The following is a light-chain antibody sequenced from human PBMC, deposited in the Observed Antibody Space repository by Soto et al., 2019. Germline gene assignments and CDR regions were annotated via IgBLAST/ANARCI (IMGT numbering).Light chain of an antibody. CDR3: PQDNSQPYT. J-gene: IGKJ4*01. CDR2: AAS. Sequence: DIPLPPSPSSVSASVGDRVTITCRASQGISSWLAGYQQKPGKAPKLLIYAASSLQSGVPSRFVASRFSADFSGTSTTLQPEDFPTYDGPQDNSQPYTFSGGIKV. CDR1: QGISSW. V-gene: IGKV1-12*01.